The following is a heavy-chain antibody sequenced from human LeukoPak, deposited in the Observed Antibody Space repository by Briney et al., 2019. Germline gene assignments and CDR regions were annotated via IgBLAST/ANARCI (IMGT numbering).Heavy chain of an antibody. CDR2: VDGSGVDT. V-gene: IGHV3-23*01. CDR3: ARDAHPRYYDFWSGYYTGYHYYGMDV. Sequence: GGSLRLSCAASGFTFSSYAMNWVRQAPGKGLEWVSAVDGSGVDTNYADSVKGRFTISRDNSKNTLYLQMNSLRAEDTAVYYCARDAHPRYYDFWSGYYTGYHYYGMDVWGQGTTVTVSS. J-gene: IGHJ6*02. D-gene: IGHD3-3*01. CDR1: GFTFSSYA.